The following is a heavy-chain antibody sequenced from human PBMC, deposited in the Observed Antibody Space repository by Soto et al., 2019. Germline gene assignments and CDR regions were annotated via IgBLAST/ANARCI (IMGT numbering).Heavy chain of an antibody. D-gene: IGHD6-13*01. Sequence: GGALRLSCAASGVTLSRYSMNWVRHSPEKRLEWVSSISSSSSYIYYADSVKGRFTISRDNAKNSLYLQVNSLRADDTAVYYCARQRLAGATDYCDQAPLVTLS. V-gene: IGHV3-21*01. CDR1: GVTLSRYS. CDR2: ISSSSSYI. CDR3: ARQRLAGATDY. J-gene: IGHJ4*02.